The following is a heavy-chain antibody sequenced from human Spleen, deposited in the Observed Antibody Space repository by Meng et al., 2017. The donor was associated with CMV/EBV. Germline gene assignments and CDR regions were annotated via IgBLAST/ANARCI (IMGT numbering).Heavy chain of an antibody. CDR2: IYPGDSDI. CDR1: KYTFTNYW. Sequence: GESLKISCRGSKYTFTNYWIGWVRQMPGKGLEWMGTIYPGDSDIRYSPSFQGQVIISADKSISTAYLQWSSLKASDTAMYYCARPLEVFALDVWGQGTTVTVSS. D-gene: IGHD3-10*02. V-gene: IGHV5-51*01. J-gene: IGHJ6*02. CDR3: ARPLEVFALDV.